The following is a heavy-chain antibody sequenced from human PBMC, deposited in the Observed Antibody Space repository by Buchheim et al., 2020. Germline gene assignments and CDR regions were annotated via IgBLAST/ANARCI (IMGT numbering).Heavy chain of an antibody. D-gene: IGHD3-22*01. CDR1: GFTFSSYA. V-gene: IGHV3-23*01. J-gene: IGHJ6*03. Sequence: EVQLLESGGGLVQPGGSLRLSCAASGFTFSSYAMSWVRQAPGKGLEWVSAISGSGGSTYYADSVKGRFTLSRATSKNTLFLQMNSLRAEDTAVYYCAKDYGDYYDYYMDVWGKGTT. CDR3: AKDYGDYYDYYMDV. CDR2: ISGSGGST.